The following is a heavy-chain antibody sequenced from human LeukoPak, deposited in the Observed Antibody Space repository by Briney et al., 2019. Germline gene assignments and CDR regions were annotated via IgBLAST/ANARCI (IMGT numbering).Heavy chain of an antibody. J-gene: IGHJ6*03. D-gene: IGHD6-13*01. V-gene: IGHV3-74*01. CDR2: INSDGSST. CDR3: ARDSPGSSGWYLYYYYYMDV. Sequence: PGGSLRLSCAASGFTFSSYWMHWVRQAPGKGLVWVSRINSDGSSTSYADSVKGRFTISRDNAKNTLYLQMNSLRAEDTAVYHCARDSPGSSGWYLYYYYYMDVWGKGTTVTISS. CDR1: GFTFSSYW.